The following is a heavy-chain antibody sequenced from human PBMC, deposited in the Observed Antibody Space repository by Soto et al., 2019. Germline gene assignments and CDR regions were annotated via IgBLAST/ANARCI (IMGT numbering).Heavy chain of an antibody. CDR1: GYTFTGYY. CDR3: ARDIYYCSGGSCYPSLYYGMDV. Sequence: VQLVQSGAEVKKPGASVKVSCKASGYTFTGYYMHWVRQAPGQGLEWMGWINPNSGGTNYAQKFQGWVTMTRDTSISTAYMELSRLRSDDTAVYYCARDIYYCSGGSCYPSLYYGMDVWGQGTTVTVSS. D-gene: IGHD2-15*01. V-gene: IGHV1-2*04. CDR2: INPNSGGT. J-gene: IGHJ6*02.